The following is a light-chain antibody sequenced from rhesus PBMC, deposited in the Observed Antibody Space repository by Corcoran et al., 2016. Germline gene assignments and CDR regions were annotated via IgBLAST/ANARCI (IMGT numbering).Light chain of an antibody. CDR3: QHNYSTPLT. CDR1: ENVNNY. J-gene: IGKJ3*01. V-gene: IGKV1-74*01. CDR2: KAS. Sequence: DIQMTQSPSSLSASVGDRVTITCRASENVNNYLNWYQQKPGKAPKLLIYKASTLKSGVPSRFSGGGSGTEYTFTISSLQSEDVATYYCQHNYSTPLTFGPGTKLDIK.